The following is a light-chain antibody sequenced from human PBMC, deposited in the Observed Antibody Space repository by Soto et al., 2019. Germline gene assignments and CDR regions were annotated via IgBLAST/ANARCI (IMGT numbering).Light chain of an antibody. V-gene: IGLV2-8*01. CDR3: TSYTGTNKLP. CDR1: SSDIGDYDY. CDR2: EVN. J-gene: IGLJ2*01. Sequence: QSALTQPPSASGSPGQSVTISCSGTSSDIGDYDYVSWYQQHPGKVPKRIISEVNMRPSGVPDRFSASKSGNTASLTVSGLQAEDEAHYYCTSYTGTNKLPFGGGTKVTVL.